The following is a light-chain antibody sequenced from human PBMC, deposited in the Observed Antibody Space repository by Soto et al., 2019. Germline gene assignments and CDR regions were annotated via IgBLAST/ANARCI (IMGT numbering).Light chain of an antibody. Sequence: EIVMTQSPATLSVSPGEGATLSCRASQSLSINLVWYQQKPGQAPRLLIYGISNRVPGIPVRFSASGSGTEFTLTISSLQSEDVAVYYCQQYNSWPLTFGGGTKVQI. CDR1: QSLSIN. V-gene: IGKV3-15*01. CDR3: QQYNSWPLT. J-gene: IGKJ4*01. CDR2: GIS.